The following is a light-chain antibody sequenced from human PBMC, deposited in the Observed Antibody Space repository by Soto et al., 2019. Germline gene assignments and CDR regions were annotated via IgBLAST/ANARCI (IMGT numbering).Light chain of an antibody. CDR1: QGIRKD. J-gene: IGKJ2*01. Sequence: DIQMTQSPSSLSASVGDRVTITCRASQGIRKDLGWYQQKPGKAPKRLIYAASSLQSGVPSRFSGSGSGTEFTLTICSLQPEDFAAYYCLQHNSYPYTFGQGTNLEIK. V-gene: IGKV1-17*01. CDR3: LQHNSYPYT. CDR2: AAS.